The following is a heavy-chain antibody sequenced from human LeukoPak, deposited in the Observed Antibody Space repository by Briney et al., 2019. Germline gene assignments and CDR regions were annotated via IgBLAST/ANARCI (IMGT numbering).Heavy chain of an antibody. CDR3: AKGTYYYGSGSYYCGY. CDR1: GFTFSSYG. CDR2: ISGSGGST. Sequence: PGGSLRLSCAASGFTFSSYGMSWVRQAPGKGLEWVSAISGSGGSTYYADSVKGRFTISRDNSKNTLYLQMNSLRAEDTAVYYCAKGTYYYGSGSYYCGYWGQGTLVTVSS. J-gene: IGHJ4*02. V-gene: IGHV3-23*01. D-gene: IGHD3-10*01.